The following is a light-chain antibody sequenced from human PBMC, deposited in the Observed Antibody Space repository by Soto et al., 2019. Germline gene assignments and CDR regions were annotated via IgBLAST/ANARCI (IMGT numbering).Light chain of an antibody. CDR1: ESVSSN. J-gene: IGKJ4*01. CDR3: QQFSSYPLT. CDR2: GAS. V-gene: IGKV3-20*01. Sequence: EIVLTQSPATLSLSPGERATLSCRASESVSSNLAWYQQRPGQAPRLVIYGASTRATGIPPRFSGGGSGTDFTLTISRLEPEDFAVYYCQQFSSYPLTFGGGTKVDIK.